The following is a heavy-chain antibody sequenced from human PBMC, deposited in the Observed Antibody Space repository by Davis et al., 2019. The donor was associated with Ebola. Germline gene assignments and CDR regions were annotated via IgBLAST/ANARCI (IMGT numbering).Heavy chain of an antibody. Sequence: GESLKISCAASGFTFSSYAMSWVRQAPGKGLEWVSAISGSGGSTYYADSVKGRFTISRDNSKNTLYLQMNSLRAEDTAVYYCARDGGVVIAFYMDVWGKGTTVTVSS. CDR2: ISGSGGST. J-gene: IGHJ6*03. D-gene: IGHD3-3*01. V-gene: IGHV3-23*01. CDR1: GFTFSSYA. CDR3: ARDGGVVIAFYMDV.